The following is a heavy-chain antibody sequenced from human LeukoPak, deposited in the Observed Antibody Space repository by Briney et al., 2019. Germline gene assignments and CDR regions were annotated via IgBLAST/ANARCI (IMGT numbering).Heavy chain of an antibody. CDR3: ARRPIFGVVIPPSCYFDL. Sequence: SETLSLTCTVSGGSISSSSYYWGWIRQPPGKGLEWIGSIYYSGSTYYNPSLKSRVTISVDTSKNQFSLKLSSVTAADTAVYYFARRPIFGVVIPPSCYFDLWGRGTLVTVSS. D-gene: IGHD3-3*01. V-gene: IGHV4-39*01. CDR1: GGSISSSSYY. CDR2: IYYSGST. J-gene: IGHJ2*01.